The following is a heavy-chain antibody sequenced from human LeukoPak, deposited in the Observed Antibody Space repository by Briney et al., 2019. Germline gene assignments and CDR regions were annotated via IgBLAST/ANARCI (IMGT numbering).Heavy chain of an antibody. Sequence: PGESLKISCKGSGYSFTSYWIGWVRQMPGKGLEWMGSIYPGDSDTRYSPSFQGQVTISADKSINTAYLQWSSLKASDTAMYYCATPQRYCSNGECSFGAFDIWGQGTKVTVSS. CDR1: GYSFTSYW. CDR2: IYPGDSDT. CDR3: ATPQRYCSNGECSFGAFDI. D-gene: IGHD2-8*01. J-gene: IGHJ3*02. V-gene: IGHV5-51*01.